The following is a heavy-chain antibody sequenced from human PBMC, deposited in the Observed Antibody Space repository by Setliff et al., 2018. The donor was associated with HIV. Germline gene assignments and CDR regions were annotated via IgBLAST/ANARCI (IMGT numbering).Heavy chain of an antibody. CDR3: ARKRNGDFLIGAFDI. Sequence: SETLSLTCAVYGAPLNGFFWSWVRQRPERGLEWIGEVNHSGTTNYNPSLKSRVTISVDTSKNQFSLKLSSVTAADTAVYFCARKRNGDFLIGAFDIWGQGTMVTVSS. CDR1: GAPLNGFF. V-gene: IGHV4-34*01. J-gene: IGHJ3*02. D-gene: IGHD2-21*02. CDR2: VNHSGTT.